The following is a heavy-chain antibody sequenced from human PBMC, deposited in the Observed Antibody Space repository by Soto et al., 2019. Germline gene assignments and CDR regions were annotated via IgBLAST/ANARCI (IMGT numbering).Heavy chain of an antibody. CDR2: IGTAGDT. CDR3: ARDLGRLLLYY. Sequence: GGSLRLSCAASGFTFSSYDMHWVRQATGKGLEWVSAIGTAGDTYYPGSVKGRFTISRENAKNSLYLQMNSLRAGDTAVYYCARDLGRLLLYYWGQGTLVTVSS. V-gene: IGHV3-13*01. J-gene: IGHJ4*02. D-gene: IGHD3-22*01. CDR1: GFTFSSYD.